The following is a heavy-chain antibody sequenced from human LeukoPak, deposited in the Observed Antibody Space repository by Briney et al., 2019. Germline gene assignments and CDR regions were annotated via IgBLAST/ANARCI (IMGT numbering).Heavy chain of an antibody. CDR2: INPNSGGT. J-gene: IGHJ4*02. Sequence: ASVKVPCKASGYTFTGYYMHRVRQAPGHGLEWMGRINPNSGGTNYAQKFQGRVTMTRNTSISTGYMELSRLRSDDTAVYYCARDLLVDYWGQGTLVTVSS. CDR3: ARDLLVDY. D-gene: IGHD2-8*02. V-gene: IGHV1-2*06. CDR1: GYTFTGYY.